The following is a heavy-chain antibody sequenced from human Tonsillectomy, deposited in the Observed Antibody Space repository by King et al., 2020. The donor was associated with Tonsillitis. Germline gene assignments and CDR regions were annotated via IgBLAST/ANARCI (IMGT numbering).Heavy chain of an antibody. CDR1: GGSICSSSSY. J-gene: IGHJ4*02. CDR3: ARRNPGDPYFHY. Sequence: QLQESGPGLVKPSETLSLTCAVSGGSICSSSSYWDWIRQPPGKGLVWIGSIYYTGSTYYNPSLKSRVTISVDTSKNQFSLKLSSVTAADTAVYYCARRNPGDPYFHYWGQGTLVTVSS. D-gene: IGHD7-27*01. CDR2: IYYTGST. V-gene: IGHV4-39*01.